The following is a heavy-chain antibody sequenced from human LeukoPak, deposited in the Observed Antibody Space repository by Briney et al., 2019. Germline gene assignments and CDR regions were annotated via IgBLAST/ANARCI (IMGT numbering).Heavy chain of an antibody. CDR1: GGTFSSYA. J-gene: IGHJ4*02. V-gene: IGHV1-69*05. CDR3: AITTAVYYFDY. D-gene: IGHD4-11*01. Sequence: ASVKVSCKASGGTFSSYAISWVRQAPGQGLEWMGGIIPIFGTANYAQKLQGRVTMTTDTSTSTAYMELRSLRSDDTAVYYCAITTAVYYFDYWGQGTLVTVSS. CDR2: IIPIFGTA.